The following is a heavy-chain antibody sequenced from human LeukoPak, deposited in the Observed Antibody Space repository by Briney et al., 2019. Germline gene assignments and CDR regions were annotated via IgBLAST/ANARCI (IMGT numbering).Heavy chain of an antibody. Sequence: SETLSLTCTVSGGSISSYYWSWIRQPPGKGLEWIGYIYYSGSTNYNPSLKSRVTISVDTSKNQFSLKLSSVTAADTAVYYCARTASYCSGGSCKYNWFDPWGQGTLVTVSS. V-gene: IGHV4-59*01. CDR3: ARTASYCSGGSCKYNWFDP. CDR1: GGSISSYY. CDR2: IYYSGST. D-gene: IGHD2-15*01. J-gene: IGHJ5*02.